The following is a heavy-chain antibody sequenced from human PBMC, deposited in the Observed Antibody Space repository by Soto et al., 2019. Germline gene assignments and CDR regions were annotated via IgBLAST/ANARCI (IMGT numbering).Heavy chain of an antibody. Sequence: PGESLKISCKGSGYSFTSYWIGWVRQMPGKGLEWMGIIYPGDSGTRYSPSFQGQVTISADKSISTAYLQWSSLKASDTAMYYCARHSGYYGSGSLGYYYYGMDVWGQGTTVTVSS. D-gene: IGHD3-10*01. CDR3: ARHSGYYGSGSLGYYYYGMDV. V-gene: IGHV5-51*01. CDR1: GYSFTSYW. J-gene: IGHJ6*02. CDR2: IYPGDSGT.